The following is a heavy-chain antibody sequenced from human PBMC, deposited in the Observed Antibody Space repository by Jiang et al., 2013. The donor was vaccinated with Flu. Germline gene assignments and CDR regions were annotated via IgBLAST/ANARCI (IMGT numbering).Heavy chain of an antibody. Sequence: GAEVKKPGESLKISCKGSGYSFTSYWIGWVRQMPGKGLEWMGIIYPGDSDTRYSPSFQGQVTISADKSISTAYLQWSSLKASDTAMYYCARLSAVNVLRFLEWLGGPDYWGQGTLVTVSS. V-gene: IGHV5-51*01. CDR1: GYSFTSYW. J-gene: IGHJ4*02. D-gene: IGHD3-3*01. CDR2: IYPGDSDT. CDR3: ARLSAVNVLRFLEWLGGPDY.